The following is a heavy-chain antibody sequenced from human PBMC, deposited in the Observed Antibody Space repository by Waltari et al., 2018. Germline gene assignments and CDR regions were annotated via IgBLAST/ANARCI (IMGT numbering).Heavy chain of an antibody. CDR3: ARDDVDSSNFGGF. J-gene: IGHJ4*02. Sequence: QLVQSGAEVKKPGASVKFSCKASGYIFSNYGITWVRKAPGQGLEWMGWIYPYNGNTKYEQNFQGRVTMTTDTSTATAYMEIRSLRSDDTAIYYCARDDVDSSNFGGFWGQGTQVTVSS. CDR2: IYPYNGNT. D-gene: IGHD3-16*01. V-gene: IGHV1-18*01. CDR1: GYIFSNYG.